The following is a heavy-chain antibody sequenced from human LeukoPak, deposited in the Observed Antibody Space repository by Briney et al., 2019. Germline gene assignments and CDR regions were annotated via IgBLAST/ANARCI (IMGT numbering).Heavy chain of an antibody. CDR1: GFTFSRYW. J-gene: IGHJ3*02. CDR2: IKQDGSEK. CDR3: ARARLTDYVWGRRTFDI. Sequence: GGSLRLSCAASGFTFSRYWMSWVRQAPGKGLEWVANIKQDGSEKYYVDSVKGRFTISRDNAKNSLYLQMNSLRAEDTAVYYCARARLTDYVWGRRTFDIWGQGTMVTISS. V-gene: IGHV3-7*01. D-gene: IGHD3-16*01.